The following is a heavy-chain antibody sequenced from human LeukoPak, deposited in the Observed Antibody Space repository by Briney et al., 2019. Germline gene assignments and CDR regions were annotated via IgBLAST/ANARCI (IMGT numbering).Heavy chain of an antibody. D-gene: IGHD1-26*01. Sequence: GGSLRLSCAASGFTFSSYWMSWIRQAPGKGLEWVSYIRSDGTTFYYADSVKGRFTISRDNAKNSLYLQMNGLRAEDTAVYYCARRVGTSQLRAFDIWGHGTMVTVSS. CDR2: IRSDGTTF. V-gene: IGHV3-11*01. CDR3: ARRVGTSQLRAFDI. CDR1: GFTFSSYW. J-gene: IGHJ3*02.